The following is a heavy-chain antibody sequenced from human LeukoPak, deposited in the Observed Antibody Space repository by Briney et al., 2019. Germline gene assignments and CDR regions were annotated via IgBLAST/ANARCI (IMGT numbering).Heavy chain of an antibody. Sequence: GGSLRLSCAASGFTFRIYAMSWVRQAPGKGLEWVSVISDSGGSRYHADSVKGRFTISRDNSKNTLYLQMNSLRAEDTAVYYCAKTDLTTGPYDSWGQGTLVTVSS. D-gene: IGHD4-17*01. J-gene: IGHJ4*02. CDR1: GFTFRIYA. CDR3: AKTDLTTGPYDS. CDR2: ISDSGGSR. V-gene: IGHV3-23*01.